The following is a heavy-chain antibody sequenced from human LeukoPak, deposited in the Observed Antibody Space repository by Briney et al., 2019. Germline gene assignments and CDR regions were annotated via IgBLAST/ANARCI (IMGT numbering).Heavy chain of an antibody. CDR2: IRYDGSNK. V-gene: IGHV3-30*02. D-gene: IGHD4-17*01. CDR3: ALVTVTTSRNFDY. Sequence: GGSLRLSCAASGFTFSSYGMHWVRQAPGKGLEWVAFIRYDGSNKYYADSVKGRFTISRDNSKNTLYLQMNSLRAEDTAVYYCALVTVTTSRNFDYWGQGTLVTDSS. J-gene: IGHJ4*02. CDR1: GFTFSSYG.